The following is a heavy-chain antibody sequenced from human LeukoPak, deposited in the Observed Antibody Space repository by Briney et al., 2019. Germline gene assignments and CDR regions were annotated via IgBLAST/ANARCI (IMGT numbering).Heavy chain of an antibody. CDR3: ARALSWTTDSYYYMDV. CDR1: GYTFTSYD. Sequence: ASVKVSCKASGYTFTSYDINWVRQATGQGLEWMGWINPTSGTTGYAQKFQGRVTMTKNTTINTAYMELSSLRSEDTAVYYCARALSWTTDSYYYMDVWGKGTTVTVSS. D-gene: IGHD3/OR15-3a*01. CDR2: INPTSGTT. V-gene: IGHV1-8*01. J-gene: IGHJ6*03.